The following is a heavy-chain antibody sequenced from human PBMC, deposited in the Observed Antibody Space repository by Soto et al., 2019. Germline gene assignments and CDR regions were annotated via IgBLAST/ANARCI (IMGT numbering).Heavy chain of an antibody. CDR3: ARGDGYNYPYHYGMDV. Sequence: SQTLSLPCAICGDSVSSNSAAWDWVRQSPSRGLEWLGRTYYRSKWYNDYAVSVKSRITINPDTSKNQFSLQLNSVTPEDTAVYYCARGDGYNYPYHYGMDVWGQGTTVTVSS. V-gene: IGHV6-1*01. D-gene: IGHD5-12*01. CDR2: TYYRSKWYN. CDR1: GDSVSSNSAA. J-gene: IGHJ6*02.